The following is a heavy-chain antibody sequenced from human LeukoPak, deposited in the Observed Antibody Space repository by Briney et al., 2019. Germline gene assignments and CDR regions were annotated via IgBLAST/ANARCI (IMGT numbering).Heavy chain of an antibody. D-gene: IGHD2-2*01. CDR2: IIPIFGTA. J-gene: IGHJ4*02. CDR3: AREFRVGVVVPAAQSKDDY. V-gene: IGHV1-69*05. CDR1: GGTFSSYA. Sequence: SVKVSRKASGGTFSSYAISWVRQAPGQGLEWMGRIIPIFGTANYAQKFQGRVTITTDESTSTAYMELSSLRSEDTAVYYCAREFRVGVVVPAAQSKDDYWGQGTLVTVSS.